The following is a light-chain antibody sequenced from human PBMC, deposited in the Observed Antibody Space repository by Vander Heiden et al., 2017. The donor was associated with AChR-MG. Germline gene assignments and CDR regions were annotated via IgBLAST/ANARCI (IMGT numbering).Light chain of an antibody. CDR1: SIGSKT. CDR2: DDS. J-gene: IGLJ3*02. Sequence: SYVLTQPPSVSAAPGQMARITCGGNSIGSKTVHWYQQKPGQAPVVVVQDDSDRPSGIPERFSGSNSGNTATLTISRVEAGDEADYHCQVWDSSSDHWVFGGGTRLIVL. CDR3: QVWDSSSDHWV. V-gene: IGLV3-21*02.